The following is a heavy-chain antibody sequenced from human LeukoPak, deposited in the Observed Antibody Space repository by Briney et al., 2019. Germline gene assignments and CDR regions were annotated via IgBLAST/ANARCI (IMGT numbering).Heavy chain of an antibody. D-gene: IGHD4-17*01. CDR1: GGTFSSYA. CDR3: ARDPDYGDYVGIRSTSDY. J-gene: IGHJ4*02. V-gene: IGHV1-69*01. Sequence: SVKVSCKASGGTFSSYAISWVRQAPGQGLEWMGGIIPIFGTANYAQKFQGRVTITADESTSTAYMELSSLRSEDTAVYYCARDPDYGDYVGIRSTSDYWGQGTLVTVSS. CDR2: IIPIFGTA.